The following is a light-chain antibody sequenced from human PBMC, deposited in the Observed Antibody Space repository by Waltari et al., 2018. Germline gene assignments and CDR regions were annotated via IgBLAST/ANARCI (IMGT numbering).Light chain of an antibody. CDR2: DNN. CDR3: GTWDSSLSTWV. Sequence: QSLLTQPPSVSPAPGQQVNTSRPGRRSHIGPNHVSCYQQLTEPAPKLLIYDNNKRPSGIPDRFSGSKSGTSATLGITGLQTGDEADYYCGTWDSSLSTWVFGGGTKLTVL. V-gene: IGLV1-51*01. CDR1: RSHIGPNH. J-gene: IGLJ3*02.